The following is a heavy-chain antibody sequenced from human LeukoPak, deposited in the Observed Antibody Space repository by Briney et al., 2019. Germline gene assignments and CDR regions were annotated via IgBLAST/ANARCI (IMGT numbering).Heavy chain of an antibody. V-gene: IGHV5-51*01. Sequence: GESLKISCKGSGYSFTSYWIGWVRQMPGQGLKWMGIIYPDDSNTIYGPSFQGQVTISADKSINTAYLEWSSLKASDTAIYYCARQGAAGKYYYYYMDVWGKGTTVTVSS. D-gene: IGHD6-13*01. CDR2: IYPDDSNT. CDR3: ARQGAAGKYYYYYMDV. CDR1: GYSFTSYW. J-gene: IGHJ6*03.